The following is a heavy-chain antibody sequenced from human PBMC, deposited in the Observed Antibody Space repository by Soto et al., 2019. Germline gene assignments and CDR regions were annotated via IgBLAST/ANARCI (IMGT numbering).Heavy chain of an antibody. V-gene: IGHV3-21*06. CDR1: GFTFSTYN. CDR3: ARVGSITMDV. Sequence: LRLSCAASGFTFSTYNMNWVRQAPGRGLEWVSSISGSSSYIYYADSVKGRYTISRDNGKNSLYLQMDSLRVEDTAVYYCARVGSITMDVWGQGTTVTVSS. J-gene: IGHJ6*02. CDR2: ISGSSSYI.